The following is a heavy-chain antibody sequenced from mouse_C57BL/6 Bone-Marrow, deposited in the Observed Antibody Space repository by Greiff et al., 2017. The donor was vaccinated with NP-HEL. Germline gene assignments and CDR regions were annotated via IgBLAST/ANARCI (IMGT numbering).Heavy chain of an antibody. CDR1: GYTFTSYW. CDR3: TRRGVVAKWYFDV. CDR2: LYPGNSDT. V-gene: IGHV1-5*01. Sequence: VQLQQSGTVLARPGASVKMSCKTSGYTFTSYWMHWVKQRPGQGLEWIGALYPGNSDTSYNQKVKGKAKLTAVPSARTAYMELSSLTNEDSAVDYCTRRGVVAKWYFDVWGTGTTGTVSS. D-gene: IGHD1-1*01. J-gene: IGHJ1*03.